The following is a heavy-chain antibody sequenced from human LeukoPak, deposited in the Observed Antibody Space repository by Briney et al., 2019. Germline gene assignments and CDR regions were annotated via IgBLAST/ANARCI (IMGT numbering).Heavy chain of an antibody. CDR3: ARARGNTYGYFEY. Sequence: PGGSLRLSCAASGLTPSGYWMHWVRQAPGKGLVWVSRINGDASSTSYADSVKGRFTISRDNAKSTLYLQMNSLRVEDTAVYYCARARGNTYGYFEYWGQGTLVTVSS. V-gene: IGHV3-74*01. CDR1: GLTPSGYW. J-gene: IGHJ4*02. CDR2: INGDASST. D-gene: IGHD5-18*01.